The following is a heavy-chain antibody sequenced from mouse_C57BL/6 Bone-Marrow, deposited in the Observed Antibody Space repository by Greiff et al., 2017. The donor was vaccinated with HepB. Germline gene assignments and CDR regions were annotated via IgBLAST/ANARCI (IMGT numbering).Heavy chain of an antibody. J-gene: IGHJ4*01. CDR2: IYPGSGST. D-gene: IGHD2-3*01. CDR3: AWGYDGSYYAMDY. Sequence: QVQLQQSGAELVKPGASVKMSCKASGYTFTSYWITWVKQRPGQGLEWIGDIYPGSGSTNYNEKFKSKATLTVDTSSSTAYMQLSSLTSEDSAVYYCAWGYDGSYYAMDYWGQGTSVTVSS. CDR1: GYTFTSYW. V-gene: IGHV1-55*01.